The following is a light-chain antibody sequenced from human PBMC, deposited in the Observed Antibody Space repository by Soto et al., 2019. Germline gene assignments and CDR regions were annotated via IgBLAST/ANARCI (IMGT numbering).Light chain of an antibody. CDR3: CSYASITTWV. Sequence: QSVLTQPASVAGSPGQSITISCTGTSNDVGSYNLVSWYQQHPGKAPKVMIYEGSKRPSGVSNRFSGSKSGNTASLTISGLQAEDAADYYCCSYASITTWVFGGGTKVTVL. CDR1: SNDVGSYNL. J-gene: IGLJ3*02. CDR2: EGS. V-gene: IGLV2-23*01.